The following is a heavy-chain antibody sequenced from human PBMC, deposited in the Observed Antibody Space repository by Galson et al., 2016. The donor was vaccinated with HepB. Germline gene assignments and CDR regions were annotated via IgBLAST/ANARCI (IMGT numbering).Heavy chain of an antibody. J-gene: IGHJ4*02. CDR3: ARDRAISLAAAGSFDY. CDR2: IDPRDGIT. D-gene: IGHD6-13*01. Sequence: SVKVSCKASGYSFTNYYIHWVRQAPGQGLEWMGRIDPRDGITSYTQKLQGRVTVARDTSTNTVYMALSSLRSEDKAVYYCARDRAISLAAAGSFDYWGQGSLVTVSA. CDR1: GYSFTNYY. V-gene: IGHV1-46*01.